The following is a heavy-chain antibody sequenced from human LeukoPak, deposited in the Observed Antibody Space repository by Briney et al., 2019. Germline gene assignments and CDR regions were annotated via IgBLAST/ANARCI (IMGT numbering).Heavy chain of an antibody. Sequence: GGSLRLSCAASGFTFSNYWMSWVRQAPGKGLEWVANINQDGSEKYSVDSVKGRFTISRDNAKNSLYLQTNSLRAEDTAVYYCARAYYFDSRNYYNPTSSFDYWGQGTLVTVSS. CDR3: ARAYYFDSRNYYNPTSSFDY. D-gene: IGHD3-10*01. V-gene: IGHV3-7*04. CDR1: GFTFSNYW. J-gene: IGHJ4*02. CDR2: INQDGSEK.